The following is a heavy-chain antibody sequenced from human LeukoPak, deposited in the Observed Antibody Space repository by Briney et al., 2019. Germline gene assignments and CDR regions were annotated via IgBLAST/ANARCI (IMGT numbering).Heavy chain of an antibody. CDR1: GFTFSSYG. CDR2: ISAGGDST. Sequence: PGGSLRLSCATSGFTFSSYGMSWVRQAPGKGLEWISAISAGGDSTYYADSVRGRFTISKDESKTTLFLQMNSLRAEDTAIYYCAAPPRAEARPPYDYWGHGAQVTVSS. V-gene: IGHV3-23*01. CDR3: AAPPRAEARPPYDY. D-gene: IGHD6-6*01. J-gene: IGHJ4*01.